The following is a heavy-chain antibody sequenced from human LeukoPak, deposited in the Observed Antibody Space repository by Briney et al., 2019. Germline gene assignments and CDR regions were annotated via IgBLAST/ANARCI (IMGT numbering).Heavy chain of an antibody. D-gene: IGHD4-17*01. CDR2: INTGNGNT. CDR1: GYTFTNYG. Sequence: ASVKVSCKTSGYTFTNYGMHWVRQAPRQSPEWMGWINTGNGNTKSSQKFQDRVTLTRDTSASTAYMELSSLRSEDTAVYYCARGPYGDYHFDYWGQGTLVTVSS. J-gene: IGHJ4*02. V-gene: IGHV1-3*04. CDR3: ARGPYGDYHFDY.